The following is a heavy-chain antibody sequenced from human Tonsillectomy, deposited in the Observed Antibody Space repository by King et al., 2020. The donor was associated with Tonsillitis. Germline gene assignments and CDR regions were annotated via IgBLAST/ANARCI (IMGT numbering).Heavy chain of an antibody. D-gene: IGHD6-19*01. CDR1: GFTFSSYV. CDR2: ISFTGDIT. V-gene: IGHV3-23*01. CDR3: AKGAGHSSGWYATQDWYFDL. J-gene: IGHJ2*01. Sequence: VQLLESGGGLVQPGGSLRLSCAASGFTFSSYVMNWVRQAPGKGLEWVSSISFTGDITYYADSVKGRSTISRDNSKNMLYMQVRSLRPEDTALYYCAKGAGHSSGWYATQDWYFDLWGRGTQVTVSS.